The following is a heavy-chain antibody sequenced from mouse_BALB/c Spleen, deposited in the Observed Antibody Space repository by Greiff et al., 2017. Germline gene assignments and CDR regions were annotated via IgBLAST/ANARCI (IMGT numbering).Heavy chain of an antibody. CDR2: ISSGGST. J-gene: IGHJ3*01. CDR1: GFTFSSYA. Sequence: HLVESGGGLVKPGGSLKLSCAASGFTFSSYAMSWVRQTPEKRLEWVASISSGGSTYYPDSVKGRFTISRDNARNILYLQMSSLRSEDTAMYYCARGGDYYGINWFAYWGQGTLVTVSA. CDR3: ARGGDYYGINWFAY. D-gene: IGHD1-1*01. V-gene: IGHV5-6-5*01.